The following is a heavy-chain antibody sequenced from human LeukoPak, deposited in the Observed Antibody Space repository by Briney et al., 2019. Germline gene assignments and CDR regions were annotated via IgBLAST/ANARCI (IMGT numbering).Heavy chain of an antibody. V-gene: IGHV3-48*04. D-gene: IGHD2-2*01. CDR1: GFTFSSYS. CDR2: ISSSSTI. CDR3: ARDGVVPAAMDAFDI. J-gene: IGHJ3*02. Sequence: GGSLRLSCAASGFTFSSYSMNWVRQAPGKGLEWVSYISSSSTIYYADSVKGRFTISRDNAKNSLYLQMNSLRAEDTAVYYCARDGVVPAAMDAFDIWGQGTMVTVSS.